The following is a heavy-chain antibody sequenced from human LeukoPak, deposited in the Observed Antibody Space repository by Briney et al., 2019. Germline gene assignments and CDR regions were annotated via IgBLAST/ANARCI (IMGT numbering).Heavy chain of an antibody. CDR1: GGSVSSSSYY. V-gene: IGHV4-39*01. Sequence: SETLSLTCTVSGGSVSSSSYYWGWIRQPPMKGLEWIGSSCYSGSTEYNLSRKGRVTISVDTSRNQFSLKLSAVTAADTAVYYCARHQSYGSGTYYAPFDNWGQGLLVTVSS. CDR2: SCYSGST. D-gene: IGHD3-10*01. CDR3: ARHQSYGSGTYYAPFDN. J-gene: IGHJ4*02.